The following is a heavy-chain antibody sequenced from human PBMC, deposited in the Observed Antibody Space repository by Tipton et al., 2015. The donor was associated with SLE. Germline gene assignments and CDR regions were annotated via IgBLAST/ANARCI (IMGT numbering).Heavy chain of an antibody. CDR3: ATPGYCSGGSCYPALGY. V-gene: IGHV4-34*01. CDR1: GGSFSGYY. D-gene: IGHD2-15*01. CDR2: INHSGST. J-gene: IGHJ4*02. Sequence: TLSLTCAVYGGSFSGYYWSWIRQPPGKGLEWIGEINHSGSTNYNPSLKSRVIISVDTSKNQFSLKLSSVTAADTAVYYCATPGYCSGGSCYPALGYWSQGTLVTVSS.